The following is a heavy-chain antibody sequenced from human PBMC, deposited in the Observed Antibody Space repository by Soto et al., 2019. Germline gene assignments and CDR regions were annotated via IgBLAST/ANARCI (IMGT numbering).Heavy chain of an antibody. J-gene: IGHJ4*02. CDR1: GGSISSYY. CDR3: ARPPRGNYGYPSYFDY. Sequence: PSETLSLTCTVSGGSISSYYWSWIRQPPGKGLEWIGYIYYSGSTNYNPSLKSRVTISVDTSKNQFSLKLSSVTAADTALYYFARPPRGNYGYPSYFDYWGQGTLVTVSS. CDR2: IYYSGST. V-gene: IGHV4-59*01. D-gene: IGHD3-10*01.